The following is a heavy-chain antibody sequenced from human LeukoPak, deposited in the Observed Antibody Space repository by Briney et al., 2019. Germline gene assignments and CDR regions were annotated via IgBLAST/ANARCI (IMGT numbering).Heavy chain of an antibody. CDR2: INQSGNT. D-gene: IGHD4-17*01. CDR3: ARARGDYGDYNWFDP. J-gene: IGHJ5*02. CDR1: GRSFSGYY. V-gene: IGHV4-34*01. Sequence: SETLSLTCAVYGRSFSGYYWSWIRQPPGKGLGWIGEINQSGNTNCKPSLKSRVTMSLDTSKNQFSLKLRSVIAADTAVYYCARARGDYGDYNWFDPWGQGTLVTVSS.